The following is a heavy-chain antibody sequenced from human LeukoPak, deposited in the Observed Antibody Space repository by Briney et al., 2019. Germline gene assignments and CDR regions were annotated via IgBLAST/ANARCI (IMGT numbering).Heavy chain of an antibody. CDR3: AKVEVGNYDFWSGYYLLY. CDR1: GFTFSSYA. Sequence: GGSLRLSCAASGFTFSSYAMSWVRQAPGKGLEWVSAISGSGGSTYYADSVKGRFTISRDNSKNTLYLQMNSLRAEDTAVYYCAKVEVGNYDFWSGYYLLYWGQGTLVTVSS. V-gene: IGHV3-23*01. CDR2: ISGSGGST. D-gene: IGHD3-3*01. J-gene: IGHJ4*02.